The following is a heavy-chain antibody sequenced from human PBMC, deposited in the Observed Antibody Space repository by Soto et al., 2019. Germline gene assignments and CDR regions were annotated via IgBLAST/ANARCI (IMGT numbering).Heavy chain of an antibody. CDR3: ANPSHHYERSAYPVG. CDR2: ISGSGGST. D-gene: IGHD3-22*01. Sequence: QPGVSLSLSCAASGFTFSSYAMSWVRQDPGKGLEWVSSISGSGGSTNYAGSVKGRFTISRDNSKNTMYLQMNSLRVEDTAVYYCANPSHHYERSAYPVGWGQGTLVTVSS. V-gene: IGHV3-23*01. J-gene: IGHJ4*02. CDR1: GFTFSSYA.